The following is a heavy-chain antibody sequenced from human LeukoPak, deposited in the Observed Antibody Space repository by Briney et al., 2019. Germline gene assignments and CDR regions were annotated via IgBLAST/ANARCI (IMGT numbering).Heavy chain of an antibody. D-gene: IGHD3-16*02. Sequence: GGSLRLSCAASGFTFGNYGMSWVRQAPGKGLEWVSGINWNGGSTGYADSVEGRFTISRDNAKNSLYLQMNSLRAEDTAVYYCARVSAGVIGMKDVFDIWGQGTMVTVSS. V-gene: IGHV3-20*04. J-gene: IGHJ3*02. CDR3: ARVSAGVIGMKDVFDI. CDR2: INWNGGST. CDR1: GFTFGNYG.